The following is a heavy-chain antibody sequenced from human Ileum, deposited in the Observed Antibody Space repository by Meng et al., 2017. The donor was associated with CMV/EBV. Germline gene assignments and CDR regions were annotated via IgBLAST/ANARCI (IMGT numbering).Heavy chain of an antibody. V-gene: IGHV3-23*01. Sequence: GGSLRLSCAASGFTFSSYSMAWVRQAPGKGLEWVSLIRGSTYGGDTYYADSVKGRFTISRDTYKNTLYLQMISLRADDTAVYYCAKWGPHHDTSGYDGGFDYWGQGTLVTVSS. CDR1: GFTFSSYS. CDR3: AKWGPHHDTSGYDGGFDY. J-gene: IGHJ4*02. CDR2: IRGSTYGGDT. D-gene: IGHD3-22*01.